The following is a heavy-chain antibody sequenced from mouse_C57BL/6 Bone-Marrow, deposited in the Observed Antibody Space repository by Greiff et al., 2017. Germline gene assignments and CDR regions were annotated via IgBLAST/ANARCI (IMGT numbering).Heavy chain of an antibody. V-gene: IGHV3-6*01. CDR2: ISYDGSN. CDR3: ARDPGNYWYFDV. Sequence: EVQLQESGPGLVKPSQSLSLTCSVTGYSITSGYYWNWIRQFPGNKLEWMGYISYDGSNNYNPSLKNRISITRDTSKNQFFLKLNSVTTEDTATYYCARDPGNYWYFDVWGTGTTVTVSS. D-gene: IGHD2-1*01. J-gene: IGHJ1*03. CDR1: GYSITSGYY.